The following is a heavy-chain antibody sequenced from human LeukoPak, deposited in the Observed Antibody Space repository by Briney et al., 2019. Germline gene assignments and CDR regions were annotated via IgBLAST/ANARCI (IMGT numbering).Heavy chain of an antibody. CDR2: ISSSSSYI. Sequence: PGGSLRLSCEVSGFTFSSYHMNWVRQAPGKGLEWVSSISSSSSYIYYADSVKGRFTISRDNAKNSLYLQMNSLRAEDTAVYYCAREPTYYYDSSGYSLDYWGQGTLVTVSS. CDR3: AREPTYYYDSSGYSLDY. V-gene: IGHV3-21*01. CDR1: GFTFSSYH. J-gene: IGHJ4*02. D-gene: IGHD3-22*01.